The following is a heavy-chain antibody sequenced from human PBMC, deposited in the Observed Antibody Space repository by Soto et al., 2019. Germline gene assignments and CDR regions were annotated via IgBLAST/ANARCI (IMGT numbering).Heavy chain of an antibody. CDR2: IKQDGSEK. J-gene: IGHJ6*02. CDR1: GFTFSRYW. D-gene: IGHD2-2*01. CDR3: VRVRRDIVAAALQDYFSYDMDV. Sequence: EVQLVESGGGLVQPGGSLRLSCAASGFTFSRYWMSWVRQAPGKGLEWVANIKQDGSEKYYVDSVKGRFTISRDNAKNSLFLQMSSLRAEDTALYYCVRVRRDIVAAALQDYFSYDMDVWGQGTTVTVSS. V-gene: IGHV3-7*03.